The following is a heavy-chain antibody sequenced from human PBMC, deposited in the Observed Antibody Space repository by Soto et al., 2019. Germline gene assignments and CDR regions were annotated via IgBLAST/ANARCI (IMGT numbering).Heavy chain of an antibody. CDR3: ARENSYFAD. V-gene: IGHV1-18*01. CDR2: ISAYNANA. Sequence: QIQLLQSGAEVKKPGASVKVTCKASGYTFRNFGINWVRQAPGQGLEWMGWISAYNANANYAQKFQGRLTMTADTSTSTAYMELSSLRSDDTAVYYCARENSYFADWGQGTLVTVSS. J-gene: IGHJ4*02. CDR1: GYTFRNFG.